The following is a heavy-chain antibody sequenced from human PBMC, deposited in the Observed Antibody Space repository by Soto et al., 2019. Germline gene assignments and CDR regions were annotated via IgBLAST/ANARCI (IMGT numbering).Heavy chain of an antibody. CDR1: GVSISSGGYS. CDR3: NWFDP. CDR2: IYHSGST. V-gene: IGHV4-30-2*01. Sequence: SETLSLTCAVSGVSISSGGYSWSWIRQPPGKGLEWIGYIYHSGSTYYNPSLKSRVTISVDRSKNQFSLKLSSVTAADTAVYYLNWFDPWGQGTLVTVSS. J-gene: IGHJ5*02.